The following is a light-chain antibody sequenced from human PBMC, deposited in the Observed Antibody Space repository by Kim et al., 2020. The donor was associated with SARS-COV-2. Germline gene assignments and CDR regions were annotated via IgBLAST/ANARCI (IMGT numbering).Light chain of an antibody. V-gene: IGKV4-1*01. Sequence: ANINCKSSQSVLYRSNNMNHLAWYQQKPEQPPKLLVYWASTRESGVPDRFSSSGSGTDFTLTTSSLQTEDVAVYYCQQYFTTPPTFGGGTQVDI. CDR1: QSVLYRSNNMNH. CDR3: QQYFTTPPT. CDR2: WAS. J-gene: IGKJ4*01.